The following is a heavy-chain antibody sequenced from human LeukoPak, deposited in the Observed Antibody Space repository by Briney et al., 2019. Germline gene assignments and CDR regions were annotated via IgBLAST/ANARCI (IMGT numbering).Heavy chain of an antibody. CDR3: ARGSGWYYFDY. J-gene: IGHJ4*02. D-gene: IGHD6-19*01. CDR2: IYTSGST. CDR1: GNSVGSGSYY. Sequence: SETPSLTCTVSGNSVGSGSYYWTWIRQPAGKGLEWIGRIYTSGSTNYSPSLKSRVTISLDTFKNQFSLKLSSVTAADTAVYYCARGSGWYYFDYWGQGTLVTVSS. V-gene: IGHV4-61*02.